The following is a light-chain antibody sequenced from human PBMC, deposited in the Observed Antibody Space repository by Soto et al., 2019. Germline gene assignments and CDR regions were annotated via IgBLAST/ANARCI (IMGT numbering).Light chain of an antibody. CDR3: QQRSNRPPYT. Sequence: EIVLTQSPVTLSLSPGERANLSCRASKSVSSYLAWYQQKPGQAHRLLIYDASNRATGIPARFSGSGYGTDFHLTIRILQPEDFAAYYCQQRSNRPPYTFRQGTNMELK. J-gene: IGKJ2*01. V-gene: IGKV3-11*01. CDR1: KSVSSY. CDR2: DAS.